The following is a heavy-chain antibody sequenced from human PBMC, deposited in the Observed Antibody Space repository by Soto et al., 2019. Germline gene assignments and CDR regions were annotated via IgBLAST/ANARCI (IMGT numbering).Heavy chain of an antibody. Sequence: PGGSLRLSCASSGFTFSSYAMHLVRQAPGKGLEWVAVISYDGSNKYYADSVKGRFTISRDNSKNTLYLQMNSLRAEDTAVYYCARDPAVVVAFDYWGQGTLVTVSS. D-gene: IGHD2-15*01. J-gene: IGHJ4*02. CDR2: ISYDGSNK. CDR3: ARDPAVVVAFDY. CDR1: GFTFSSYA. V-gene: IGHV3-30-3*01.